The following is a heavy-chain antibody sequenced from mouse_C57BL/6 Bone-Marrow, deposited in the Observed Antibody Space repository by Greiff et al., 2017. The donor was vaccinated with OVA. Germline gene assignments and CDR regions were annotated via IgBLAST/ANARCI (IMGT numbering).Heavy chain of an antibody. Sequence: QVQLKQSGAELVKPGASVKVSCKASGYTFTSYGMHWVKQRPGQGLEWIGWINPSDSATNYNQKFKGKSTLTVDKSSRTAYMQLSSLTSEDSAVYDCARSHYGSSYERAMDYWGQGTSVTVSS. D-gene: IGHD1-1*01. CDR2: INPSDSAT. V-gene: IGHV1-74*01. J-gene: IGHJ4*01. CDR1: GYTFTSYG. CDR3: ARSHYGSSYERAMDY.